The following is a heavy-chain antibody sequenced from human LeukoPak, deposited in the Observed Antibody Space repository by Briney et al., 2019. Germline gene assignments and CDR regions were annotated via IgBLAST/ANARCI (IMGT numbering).Heavy chain of an antibody. CDR2: IYYSGST. CDR3: ARLYGSYTPDY. J-gene: IGHJ4*02. V-gene: IGHV4-39*01. D-gene: IGHD2-2*02. Sequence: SETLSLTCTVSGGSISSSSYYWGWIRQPPGKGLEWIGSIYYSGSTYYNPSLKSRVTISVDTSKNQFSLKLSSVTAADTAVYYCARLYGSYTPDYWGQGTLVTVSS. CDR1: GGSISSSSYY.